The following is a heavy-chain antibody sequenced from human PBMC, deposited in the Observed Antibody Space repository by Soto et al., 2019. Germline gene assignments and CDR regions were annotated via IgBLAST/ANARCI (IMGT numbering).Heavy chain of an antibody. V-gene: IGHV3-30-3*01. J-gene: IGHJ4*02. Sequence: QVQLVESGGGMVQPGRSLRLSCAASGFTFSSHGIHWVRQAPGKGLEWVTFISYDGSKTYYADSVKGRVTISSDNSQHTLYLQMNSLRPEDTAVYFCAIDWATGGTYLGIDDWCQGTLVTVSS. CDR1: GFTFSSHG. CDR2: ISYDGSKT. CDR3: AIDWATGGTYLGIDD. D-gene: IGHD2-15*01.